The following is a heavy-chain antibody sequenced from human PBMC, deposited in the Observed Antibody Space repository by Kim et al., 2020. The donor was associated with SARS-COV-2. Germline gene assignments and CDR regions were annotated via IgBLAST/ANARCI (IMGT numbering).Heavy chain of an antibody. V-gene: IGHV1-69*04. CDR1: GGTFSSYA. Sequence: SVKVSCKASGGTFSSYAISWVRQAPGQGLEWMGRIIPILGIANYAQKFQGRVTITADKSTSTAYMELSSLRSEDTAVYYCARDPDGGSYYQWGQGTLVTVSS. D-gene: IGHD1-26*01. J-gene: IGHJ4*02. CDR2: IIPILGIA. CDR3: ARDPDGGSYYQ.